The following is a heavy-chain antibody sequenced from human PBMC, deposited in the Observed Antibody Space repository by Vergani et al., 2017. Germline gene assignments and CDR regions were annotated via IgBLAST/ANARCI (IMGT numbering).Heavy chain of an antibody. CDR1: GGSISSGSYY. D-gene: IGHD2-15*01. J-gene: IGHJ5*02. CDR3: ARLRFCSGGSCLTFDP. CDR2: IYTSGST. V-gene: IGHV4-61*02. Sequence: QVQLQESGPGLVKPSQTLSLTCTVSGGSISSGSYYWSWIRQPAGKGLEWIGRIYTSGSTNYNPSLKSRVTMSVDTSKNKFSLKLSSVTAADTAVYYCARLRFCSGGSCLTFDPWGQGTLVTVSS.